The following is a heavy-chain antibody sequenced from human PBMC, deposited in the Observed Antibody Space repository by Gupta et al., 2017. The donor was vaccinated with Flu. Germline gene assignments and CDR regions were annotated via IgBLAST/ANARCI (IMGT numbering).Heavy chain of an antibody. D-gene: IGHD3-9*01. Sequence: EVQLVESGGGLVKPGGSLRLSCEASGFPFSSYSMNWVRQAPGKGLEWVSALSSTSIYIYYADSVKGRFTISRDNAKNSLYLEMNSLRAEDTAVYYCARHRGYYDVLTGYDDYGMDVWGQGTTVIVSS. CDR1: GFPFSSYS. V-gene: IGHV3-21*01. CDR2: LSSTSIYI. J-gene: IGHJ6*02. CDR3: ARHRGYYDVLTGYDDYGMDV.